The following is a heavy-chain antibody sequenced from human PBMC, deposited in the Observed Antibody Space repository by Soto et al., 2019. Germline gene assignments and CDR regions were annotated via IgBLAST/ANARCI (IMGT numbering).Heavy chain of an antibody. Sequence: EVQLLESGGGLVQPGGSLRLSCAASGFTFSSYAMSWVRQAPGKGLEWVSAISGSGGSTYYADSVKGRFTISRDNSKNTQYLHMKRLRADDTGVYYCAIGGQGWSDVAPYCSYYGMDVWGQGTTVTVSS. CDR3: AIGGQGWSDVAPYCSYYGMDV. CDR1: GFTFSSYA. D-gene: IGHD1-26*01. CDR2: ISGSGGST. V-gene: IGHV3-23*01. J-gene: IGHJ6*02.